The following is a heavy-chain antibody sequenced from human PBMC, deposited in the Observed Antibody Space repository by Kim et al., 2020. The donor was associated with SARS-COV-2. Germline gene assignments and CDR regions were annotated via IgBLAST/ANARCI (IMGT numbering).Heavy chain of an antibody. J-gene: IGHJ5*02. V-gene: IGHV1-8*01. CDR3: ARGHPRTRNLKILNIVVVPAAIVWFDP. Sequence: ASVKVSCKASGYTFTSYDINWVRQATGQGLEWMGWMNPNSGNTGYAQKFQGRVTMTRNTSISTAYMELSSLRSEDTAVYYCARGHPRTRNLKILNIVVVPAAIVWFDPWGQGTLVTVSS. CDR1: GYTFTSYD. CDR2: MNPNSGNT. D-gene: IGHD2-2*01.